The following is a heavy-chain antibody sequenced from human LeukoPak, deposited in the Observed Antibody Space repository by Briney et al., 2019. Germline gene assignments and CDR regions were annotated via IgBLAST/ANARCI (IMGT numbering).Heavy chain of an antibody. Sequence: PSETLSLTCTVSGGSVSSGSYYWSWIRQPPGKGLEWIGYIYYNGNTNYNPSLKSRVTISVDMSKNQFSLKLSSVTAADTAVYYCARSIVGATYFHYWGQGTLVTVSS. CDR2: IYYNGNT. CDR1: GGSVSSGSYY. D-gene: IGHD1-26*01. V-gene: IGHV4-61*01. CDR3: ARSIVGATYFHY. J-gene: IGHJ4*02.